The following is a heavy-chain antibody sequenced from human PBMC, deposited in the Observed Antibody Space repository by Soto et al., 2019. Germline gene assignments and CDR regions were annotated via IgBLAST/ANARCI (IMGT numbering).Heavy chain of an antibody. Sequence: PSQTLSLTCAISGDSFSIYTSAWNWIRQSPSRGLEWLGRTYFRSRWYNDYAISVKSRITINPDTSKNQFSLLLNSVTPEDTAVYYCARVSFDHFVHWFDPWGQGTLVTVSS. CDR2: TYFRSRWYN. V-gene: IGHV6-1*01. CDR1: GDSFSIYTSA. CDR3: ARVSFDHFVHWFDP. J-gene: IGHJ5*02. D-gene: IGHD3-9*01.